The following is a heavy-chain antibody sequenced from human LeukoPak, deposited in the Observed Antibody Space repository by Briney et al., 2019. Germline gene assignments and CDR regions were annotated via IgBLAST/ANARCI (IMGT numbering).Heavy chain of an antibody. Sequence: HSEPLDPTCTVPDYSISGGDCWGWARQHAGKGREWTGYIYYSGSTNYTPSLKSRVTISVDTSKNQFSLKLSSVTAADTAVDYRARSGGRMIAIDYWGQGTLVTVSS. J-gene: IGHJ4*02. CDR1: DYSISGGDC. D-gene: IGHD2-21*01. CDR3: ARSGGRMIAIDY. CDR2: IYYSGST. V-gene: IGHV4-61*08.